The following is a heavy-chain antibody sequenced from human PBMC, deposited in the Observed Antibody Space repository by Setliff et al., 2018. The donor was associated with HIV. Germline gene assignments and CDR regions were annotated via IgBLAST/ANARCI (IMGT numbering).Heavy chain of an antibody. CDR1: GGSISSSSYY. CDR2: LYYSGPA. CDR3: VRHWGSSWSDPFDI. D-gene: IGHD6-13*01. V-gene: IGHV4-39*01. J-gene: IGHJ3*02. Sequence: SETLSLTCTVSGGSISSSSYYWGWIRQPPGKGLEWIGGLYYSGPAYYYPSLKSRVTISIDTSKNQFSLSLISVTAADTAMYYCVRHWGSSWSDPFDIWGPGTMVTVSS.